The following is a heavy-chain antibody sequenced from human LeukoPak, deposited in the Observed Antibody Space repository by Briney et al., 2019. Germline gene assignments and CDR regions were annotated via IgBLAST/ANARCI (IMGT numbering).Heavy chain of an antibody. CDR3: ARDAPMITFGGVIVSPTSFFDY. CDR2: IYSGGST. D-gene: IGHD3-16*02. V-gene: IGHV3-66*01. Sequence: GGSLRLSCAASGFTVSSNYMSWVRQAPGKGLEWVSVIYSGGSTYYAGSVKGRFTISRDNSKNTLYLQMNSLRAEDTAVYYCARDAPMITFGGVIVSPTSFFDYWGQGTLVTVSS. CDR1: GFTVSSNY. J-gene: IGHJ4*02.